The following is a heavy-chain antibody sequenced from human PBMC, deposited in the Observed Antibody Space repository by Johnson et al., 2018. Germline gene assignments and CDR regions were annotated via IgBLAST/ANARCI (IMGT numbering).Heavy chain of an antibody. CDR3: ARAAIVGETVTVAFDI. V-gene: IGHV3-11*04. Sequence: VQLVETGGGLVKPGGSLRLSCAASGFTFSGYYMSWIRQAPGTGLEWVSHITSSGRDLYYSDSVKGRFTISRANAKNSLYLQMNSLRAEDTARYDCARAAIVGETVTVAFDIWGQGTMVIVSS. D-gene: IGHD1-26*01. CDR2: ITSSGRDL. J-gene: IGHJ3*02. CDR1: GFTFSGYY.